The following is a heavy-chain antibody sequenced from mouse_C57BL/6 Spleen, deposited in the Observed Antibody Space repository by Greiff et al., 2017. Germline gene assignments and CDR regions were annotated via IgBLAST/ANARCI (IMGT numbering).Heavy chain of an antibody. D-gene: IGHD1-1*01. Sequence: QVQLKQSGAELVRPGSSVKLSCKASGYTFTSYWMDWVKQRPGQGLEWIGNIYPSDSETHYNQKFKDKATLTVDKSSSTAYMQLSSLTSEDSAVYYCARQGFIATVVEDYWGQGTTVTVSS. V-gene: IGHV1-61*01. CDR1: GYTFTSYW. CDR3: ARQGFIATVVEDY. J-gene: IGHJ2*01. CDR2: IYPSDSET.